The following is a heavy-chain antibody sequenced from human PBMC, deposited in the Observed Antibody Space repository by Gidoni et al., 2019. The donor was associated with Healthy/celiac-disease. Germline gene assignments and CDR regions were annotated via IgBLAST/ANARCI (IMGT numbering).Heavy chain of an antibody. J-gene: IGHJ4*02. CDR2: IWYDGSNK. V-gene: IGHV3-33*01. Sequence: QVQLVESGGGVVQPGRSLRLSCAASGFTFSSSGMHWVRQAPGKGLEWVAVIWYDGSNKYYADSVKGRFTISRDNSKNTLYLQMNSLRAEDTAVYYCARVIGPGDCSGGSCQLDYWGQGTLVTVSS. CDR3: ARVIGPGDCSGGSCQLDY. D-gene: IGHD2-15*01. CDR1: GFTFSSSG.